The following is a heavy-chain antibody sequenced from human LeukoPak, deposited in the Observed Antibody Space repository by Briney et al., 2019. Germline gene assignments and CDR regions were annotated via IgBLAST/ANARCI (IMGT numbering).Heavy chain of an antibody. CDR2: FYYSGST. CDR3: ARENPPSYLDH. D-gene: IGHD1-14*01. Sequence: PSETLSLTCTVSGGSISSSSYYWGWIRQPPGKGLEWIGSFYYSGSTYYNPSLKSRVTISVDTSKNQFSLRLSSVTAADTAVYYCARENPPSYLDHWGQGTLVTVSS. V-gene: IGHV4-39*07. CDR1: GGSISSSSYY. J-gene: IGHJ4*02.